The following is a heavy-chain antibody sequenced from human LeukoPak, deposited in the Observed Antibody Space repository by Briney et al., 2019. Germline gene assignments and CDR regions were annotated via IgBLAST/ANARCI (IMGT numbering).Heavy chain of an antibody. CDR2: IYSGGST. CDR3: ARDRRYFDWLPERYDAFDI. V-gene: IGHV3-53*01. Sequence: PGGSLRLSCAASGFIFSNYAMQWVRQAPGKGLEWVSVIYSGGSTYYADSVKGRFTISRDNSKNTLYLQMNSLRAEDTAVYYCARDRRYFDWLPERYDAFDIWGQGTMVTVSS. CDR1: GFIFSNYA. J-gene: IGHJ3*02. D-gene: IGHD3-9*01.